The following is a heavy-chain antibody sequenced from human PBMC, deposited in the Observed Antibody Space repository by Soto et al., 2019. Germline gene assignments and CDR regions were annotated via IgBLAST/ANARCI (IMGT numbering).Heavy chain of an antibody. Sequence: GESLKISCAASGFTFRNYWMHWVRQAPGKGLVWVSRINSDGRRATYADSVKGRFTTSRDNAKNTLYLVMNSLRAEDTAVYYCAREPTIVKHPCDYWGQGTLVTVSS. J-gene: IGHJ4*02. CDR3: AREPTIVKHPCDY. CDR1: GFTFRNYW. CDR2: INSDGRRA. V-gene: IGHV3-74*01. D-gene: IGHD3-22*01.